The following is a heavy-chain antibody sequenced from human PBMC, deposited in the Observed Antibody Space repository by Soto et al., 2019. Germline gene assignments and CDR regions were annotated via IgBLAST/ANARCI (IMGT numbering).Heavy chain of an antibody. Sequence: ASVKVSSKSSGYTFSSYGISWVRQAPGQGLEWMGWISAYNGIANYAQKFQGRVTITADKSTSTAYMELSSLRSEDTAVYYCARWGGYCSSTSCYRSGPYGMDVWGQGTTVTVS. CDR1: GYTFSSYG. V-gene: IGHV1-18*01. CDR2: ISAYNGIA. J-gene: IGHJ6*02. CDR3: ARWGGYCSSTSCYRSGPYGMDV. D-gene: IGHD2-2*01.